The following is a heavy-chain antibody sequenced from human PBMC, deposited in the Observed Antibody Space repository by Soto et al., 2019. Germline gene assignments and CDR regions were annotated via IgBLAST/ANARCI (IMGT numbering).Heavy chain of an antibody. D-gene: IGHD3-22*01. J-gene: IGHJ1*01. V-gene: IGHV3-30-3*01. CDR2: ISHHGNNK. Sequence: GGSLTFFRATSGFTFSNYVIHWVRQAPGQGPELVALISHHGNNKQYGDSVTGRFTISRDNSKNTLSLQMDTLRAEDTAVYYCAREDESSGYAGTFHHWGQGTQVTVSS. CDR3: AREDESSGYAGTFHH. CDR1: GFTFSNYV.